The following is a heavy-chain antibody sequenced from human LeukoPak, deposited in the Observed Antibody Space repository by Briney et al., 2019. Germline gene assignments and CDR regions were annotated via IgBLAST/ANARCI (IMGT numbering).Heavy chain of an antibody. CDR2: IDPNSGGT. D-gene: IGHD6-19*01. V-gene: IGHV1-2*02. CDR3: ARGGYGSSWGVDY. Sequence: ASVKVSCKASGYTFTVYYIYWVRQSPGQGLEWLGWIDPNSGGTNNAQKFQGRVTMTRDKSTSTAYMELTRLRYDDTAVYYCARGGYGSSWGVDYWGQGTPVTVPS. CDR1: GYTFTVYY. J-gene: IGHJ4*02.